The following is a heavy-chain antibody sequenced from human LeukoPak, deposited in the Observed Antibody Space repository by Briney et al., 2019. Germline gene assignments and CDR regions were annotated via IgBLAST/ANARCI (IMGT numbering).Heavy chain of an antibody. J-gene: IGHJ4*02. Sequence: PGGSLRLSCAASGFTFSNYAMSWVRQAPGKGLEWLSAITGSSGSTYYADSVKGRFTISRDNSRNTLYLQMNNLRAEDTAVFYCAKSFYYYDSSGLYYFDYWGQGTLVTVSS. CDR2: ITGSSGST. CDR1: GFTFSNYA. V-gene: IGHV3-23*01. D-gene: IGHD3-22*01. CDR3: AKSFYYYDSSGLYYFDY.